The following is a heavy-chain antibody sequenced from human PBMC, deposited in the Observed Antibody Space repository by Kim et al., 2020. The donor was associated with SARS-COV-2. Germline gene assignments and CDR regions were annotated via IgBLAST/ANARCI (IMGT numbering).Heavy chain of an antibody. J-gene: IGHJ5*02. CDR3: ARDRELCSGGSCYFWFDP. D-gene: IGHD2-15*01. Sequence: KGRFTISRDNAKNSLYLQMNSLRDEDTAVYYCARDRELCSGGSCYFWFDPWGQGTLVTVSS. V-gene: IGHV3-48*02.